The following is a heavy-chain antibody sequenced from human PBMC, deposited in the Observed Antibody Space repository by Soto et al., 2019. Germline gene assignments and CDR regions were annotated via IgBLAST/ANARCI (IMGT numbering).Heavy chain of an antibody. V-gene: IGHV2-5*02. Sequence: QVTLKESGPTLVKPTQTLTLTCTFSGFSLSTNGVGVGWIRQPPGKALEWLALVYWDDDKRYSPSLKSRLTIPKDPSKNQVVLIMTNTDPVDTATYYCAHSWVDDAFDFWGQGTMVTVSS. D-gene: IGHD2-15*01. CDR2: VYWDDDK. CDR3: AHSWVDDAFDF. CDR1: GFSLSTNGVG. J-gene: IGHJ3*01.